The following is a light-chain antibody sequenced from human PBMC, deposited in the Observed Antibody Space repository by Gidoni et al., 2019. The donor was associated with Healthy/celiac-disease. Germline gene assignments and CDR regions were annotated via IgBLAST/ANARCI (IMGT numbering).Light chain of an antibody. CDR1: QSVSSSY. Sequence: EIVLEQSPGTLSLSPGERATLSCRASQSVSSSYFAWYQQTPDHAPRLLIDGASSRATGIPDRISGSGSGTYFTLTISRLAPEVVAEYYCQQYGSSPYTFGQGTKLEIK. CDR2: GAS. V-gene: IGKV3-20*01. CDR3: QQYGSSPYT. J-gene: IGKJ2*01.